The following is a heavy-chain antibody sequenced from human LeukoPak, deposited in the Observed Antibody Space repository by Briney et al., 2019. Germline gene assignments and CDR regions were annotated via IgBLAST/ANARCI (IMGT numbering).Heavy chain of an antibody. V-gene: IGHV4-34*01. J-gene: IGHJ4*02. CDR3: ARLAYYYDSSGYPFDY. Sequence: SETLSLTCAVYGGSFSRYYWSWIRQPPGKGLEWIGEINHSGSTNYNPSLKSRVTISVDTSKNQFSLKLSSVTAADTAVYYCARLAYYYDSSGYPFDYWGQGTLVTVSS. CDR1: GGSFSRYY. D-gene: IGHD3-22*01. CDR2: INHSGST.